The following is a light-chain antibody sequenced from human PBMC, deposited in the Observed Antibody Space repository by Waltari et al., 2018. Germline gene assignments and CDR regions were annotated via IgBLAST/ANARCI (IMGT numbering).Light chain of an antibody. Sequence: DIQVTQSPSTLSASIEDRVNLTCRANQSIHNWLAWYQQKPGKAPTLLIYKSSVLQGGVPSRFSGTGSGTEFTLTISGLQPDDFATYYCLQYGRHWAFGPGTKVEI. CDR2: KSS. J-gene: IGKJ1*01. CDR3: LQYGRHWA. CDR1: QSIHNW. V-gene: IGKV1-5*03.